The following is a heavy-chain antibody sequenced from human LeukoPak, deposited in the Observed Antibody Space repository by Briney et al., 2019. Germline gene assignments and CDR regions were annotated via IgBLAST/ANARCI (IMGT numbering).Heavy chain of an antibody. J-gene: IGHJ5*02. Sequence: SETLSLTCAVYGGSFSGYYWSWIRQPPGKGLEWIGEINHSGSTNYNPSLKSRVTISVDTSKYQFSLKLSPVTAADTAVYYCARVQSIAARPDSDWFDPWGQGTLVTVSS. CDR1: GGSFSGYY. V-gene: IGHV4-34*01. CDR2: INHSGST. CDR3: ARVQSIAARPDSDWFDP. D-gene: IGHD6-6*01.